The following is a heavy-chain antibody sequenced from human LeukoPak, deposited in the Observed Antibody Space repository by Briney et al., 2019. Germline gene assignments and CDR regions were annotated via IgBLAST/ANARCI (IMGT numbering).Heavy chain of an antibody. D-gene: IGHD3-10*02. Sequence: PGGSLRLSCAASGFTFSSYWMHWVRQAPGKGLVWVSRINSDGSSTSYADSVKGRFTISRDNAKNTLYLQMNSLRAEDTAVYYCARLMFQPFYFDYWGQGTLVTVSS. CDR1: GFTFSSYW. CDR3: ARLMFQPFYFDY. J-gene: IGHJ4*02. V-gene: IGHV3-74*01. CDR2: INSDGSST.